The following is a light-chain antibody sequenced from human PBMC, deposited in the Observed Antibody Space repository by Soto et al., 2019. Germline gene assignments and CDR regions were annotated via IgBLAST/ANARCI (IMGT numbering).Light chain of an antibody. V-gene: IGKV1-5*03. CDR1: QSISTW. CDR2: KAS. CDR3: QQYNSYSWK. J-gene: IGKJ1*01. Sequence: IQITQSPSTLSASVGDRITINCRASQSISTWLAWYQQKPGKAPKLLIYKASNLESGVPSRFSGSGSQTDFTLTISSLQPDDFATYYCQQYNSYSWKFGQGTKVDI.